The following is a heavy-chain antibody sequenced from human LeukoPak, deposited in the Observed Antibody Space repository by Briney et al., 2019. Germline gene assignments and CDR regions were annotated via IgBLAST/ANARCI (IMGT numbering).Heavy chain of an antibody. Sequence: PGGSLRLSCAVSGLTFSGDYMVWVRQAPGKGLEWVVSLNGDGSVKHYADSVVGRFTISRDNVKKSLYLQMDSLSAGDSAIYYCTRYSDHREGHMHYDAFDVWGQGTLVTVSS. CDR3: TRYSDHREGHMHYDAFDV. CDR2: LNGDGSVK. J-gene: IGHJ3*01. CDR1: GLTFSGDY. D-gene: IGHD4-17*01. V-gene: IGHV3-7*01.